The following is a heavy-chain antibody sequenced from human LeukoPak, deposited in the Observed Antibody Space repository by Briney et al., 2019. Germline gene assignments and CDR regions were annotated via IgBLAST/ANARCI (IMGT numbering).Heavy chain of an antibody. J-gene: IGHJ4*02. Sequence: GASVKVSCKTSGYTFTNFGISWVRQAPGQGLEWMGWISGYNGNTNYEQKFQGRVTMTTDTSTSTSYMGLRSLRSDDTAVYYCARDAVGAILDYWGQGTLVTVSS. V-gene: IGHV1-18*01. CDR2: ISGYNGNT. CDR1: GYTFTNFG. CDR3: ARDAVGAILDY. D-gene: IGHD1-26*01.